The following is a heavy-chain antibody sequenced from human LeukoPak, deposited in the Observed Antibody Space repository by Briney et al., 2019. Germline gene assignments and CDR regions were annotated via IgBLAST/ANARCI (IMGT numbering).Heavy chain of an antibody. V-gene: IGHV4-59*01. J-gene: IGHJ6*02. Sequence: SETLSLTCTVSGGSISSCYWSWIRQPPGKGLEWIGYIYYSGGANYNPSLKSRVTMSVDTSKNQFSLNLSSVTAAGTAVYYCASGTTNYYYGMDVWGQGTTVTVSS. CDR2: IYYSGGA. D-gene: IGHD1-7*01. CDR3: ASGTTNYYYGMDV. CDR1: GGSISSCY.